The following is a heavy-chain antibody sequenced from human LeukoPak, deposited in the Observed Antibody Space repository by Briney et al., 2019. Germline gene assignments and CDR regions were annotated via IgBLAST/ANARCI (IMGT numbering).Heavy chain of an antibody. CDR1: GGTFSSYA. D-gene: IGHD1-7*01. Sequence: GASVKVSCKASGGTFSSYAISWVRQAPGQGLEWMGRIIPILGIANYAQKFQGRVTITADKSTSTAYMELSSLRSEDTAVYYCARDVEPVTGTNCRFSYWGQGTLVTVSS. V-gene: IGHV1-69*04. J-gene: IGHJ4*02. CDR2: IIPILGIA. CDR3: ARDVEPVTGTNCRFSY.